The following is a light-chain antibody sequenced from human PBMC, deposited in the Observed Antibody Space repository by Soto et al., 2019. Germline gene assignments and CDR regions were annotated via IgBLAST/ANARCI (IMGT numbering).Light chain of an antibody. CDR3: QQSCSTPRYT. J-gene: IGKJ2*01. V-gene: IGKV1-39*01. Sequence: DIQMTQSPSSLSASVGDRVTITCRASQSISSYLNWYQQKPGKAPKLLIYAASSLQSGVPSRFSGSGSGTDFTLTISSPQPEDFATYYCQQSCSTPRYTFGQGTKLEIK. CDR1: QSISSY. CDR2: AAS.